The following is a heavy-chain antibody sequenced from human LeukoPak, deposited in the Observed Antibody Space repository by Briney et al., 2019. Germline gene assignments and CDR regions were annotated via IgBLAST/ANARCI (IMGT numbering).Heavy chain of an antibody. Sequence: VGSLRVSCAASGFRFSKFAMSWVRQAPGKGLHWVASISGSDGTTYYPESVKGRFTISRDNSKNILYLDLNSLTVEDTAVYFCAKAANYYDSSGYLIPFDYWGQGILVPVAS. J-gene: IGHJ4*02. CDR2: ISGSDGTT. CDR3: AKAANYYDSSGYLIPFDY. CDR1: GFRFSKFA. D-gene: IGHD3-22*01. V-gene: IGHV3-23*01.